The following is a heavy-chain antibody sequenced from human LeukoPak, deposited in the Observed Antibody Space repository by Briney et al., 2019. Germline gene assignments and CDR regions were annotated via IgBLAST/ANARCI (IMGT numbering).Heavy chain of an antibody. Sequence: GGSLRLSCAASGNYWIHWVRQVPGKGLVWVSHINSDGSWXSXADSVKGRFTISKDNAKNTVYLQMNSLRAEDTAVYYCVSFYETYWGRGTLVTVSS. CDR2: INSDGSWX. CDR1: GNYW. CDR3: VSFYETY. J-gene: IGHJ4*02. D-gene: IGHD2/OR15-2a*01. V-gene: IGHV3-74*01.